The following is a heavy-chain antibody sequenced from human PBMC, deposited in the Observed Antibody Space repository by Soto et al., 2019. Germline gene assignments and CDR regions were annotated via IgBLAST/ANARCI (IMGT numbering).Heavy chain of an antibody. V-gene: IGHV1-18*01. Sequence: ASVKVSCKASGYTFTSYGISWVRQAPGQGLEWMGWISAYNGNTNYAQKLQGRVTMTTDTSTSTAYMELRSLRSDDTAVYYCVRDSPIGSTFSGSDCIDYCGPGPLVPVSS. CDR2: ISAYNGNT. D-gene: IGHD5-12*01. CDR1: GYTFTSYG. CDR3: VRDSPIGSTFSGSDCIDY. J-gene: IGHJ4*02.